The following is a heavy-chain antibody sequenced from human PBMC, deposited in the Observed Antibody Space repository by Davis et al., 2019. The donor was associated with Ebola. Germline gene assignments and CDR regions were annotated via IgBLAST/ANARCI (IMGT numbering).Heavy chain of an antibody. CDR2: IYYSGST. CDR1: GGSISSSSYY. D-gene: IGHD1-1*01. Sequence: PSETLSLTCTVSGGSISSSSYYWGWIRQPPGKGLEWIGSIYYSGSTYYNPSLKSRVTISVDTSKNQFSLKLSSVTAADTAVYYCARQSTRYYYYGMDVWGQGTTATVSS. CDR3: ARQSTRYYYYGMDV. J-gene: IGHJ6*02. V-gene: IGHV4-39*01.